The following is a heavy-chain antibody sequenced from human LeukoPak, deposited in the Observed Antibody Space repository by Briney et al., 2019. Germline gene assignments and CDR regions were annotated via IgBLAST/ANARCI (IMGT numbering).Heavy chain of an antibody. Sequence: SETLSLTCTVSGGSISSYYWSWIRQPPGKGLEWIGYIYYSGSTNYNPSLKSRVTILVDTSKNQFSLKLSSVTAADTAVYYCARGNSYGGYYFDYWGQGTLVTVSS. V-gene: IGHV4-59*01. J-gene: IGHJ4*02. CDR3: ARGNSYGGYYFDY. CDR2: IYYSGST. CDR1: GGSISSYY. D-gene: IGHD5-18*01.